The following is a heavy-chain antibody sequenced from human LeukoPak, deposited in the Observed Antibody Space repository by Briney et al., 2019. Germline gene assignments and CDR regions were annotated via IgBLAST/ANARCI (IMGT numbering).Heavy chain of an antibody. D-gene: IGHD6-19*01. J-gene: IGHJ5*02. CDR3: AREQWLVRGGGSGWFDP. Sequence: ASVKVSCKASGYTFTSYYMHWVRQAPGQGLEWMGWINPNSGGTNYAQKFQGRVTMTRDTSISTAYMELSRLRSDDTAVYYCAREQWLVRGGGSGWFDPWGQGTLVTVSS. CDR1: GYTFTSYY. CDR2: INPNSGGT. V-gene: IGHV1-2*02.